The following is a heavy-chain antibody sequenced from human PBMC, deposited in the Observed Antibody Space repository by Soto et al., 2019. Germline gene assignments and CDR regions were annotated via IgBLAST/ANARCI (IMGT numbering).Heavy chain of an antibody. V-gene: IGHV3-53*05. CDR1: GFTVSSNY. CDR2: IYSGGST. Sequence: GGSLRLSCAASGFTVSSNYMSWVRQAPGKGLEWVSVIYSGGSTYYADSVKGRFTISRDNSKNTLYLQMNSLRAEDTAVYYCARDYYGDYIFDYWGQGTPVTVSS. CDR3: ARDYYGDYIFDY. J-gene: IGHJ4*02. D-gene: IGHD4-17*01.